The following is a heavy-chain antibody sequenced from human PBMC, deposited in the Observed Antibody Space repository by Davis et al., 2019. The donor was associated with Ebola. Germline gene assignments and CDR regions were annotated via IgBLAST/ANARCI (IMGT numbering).Heavy chain of an antibody. CDR2: INPNSGGT. CDR1: GYTFTGYY. Sequence: AASVKVSCKASGYTFTGYYMHWVRQAPGQGLEWMGWINPNSGGTNYAQKFQGWVTMTRDTSISTAYMELSRLRSDDTAVYYCARDRRMAAAGTIYYGMDVWGQGTTVTVSS. V-gene: IGHV1-2*04. CDR3: ARDRRMAAAGTIYYGMDV. D-gene: IGHD6-13*01. J-gene: IGHJ6*02.